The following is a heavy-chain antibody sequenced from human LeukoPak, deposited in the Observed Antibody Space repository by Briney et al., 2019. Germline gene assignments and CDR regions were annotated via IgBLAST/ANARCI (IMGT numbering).Heavy chain of an antibody. CDR2: IYYSGST. D-gene: IGHD3-9*01. Sequence: SETLSLTCTVSGGSISSYYWSWIRQPPGKGLEWIGYIYYSGSTNYNPSLKSRVTISVDTSKNQFSLKLSSVTAADTAVYYCARVYYDILTGSGGYYYYYMDVWGKGTTVTISS. J-gene: IGHJ6*03. CDR3: ARVYYDILTGSGGYYYYYMDV. V-gene: IGHV4-59*01. CDR1: GGSISSYY.